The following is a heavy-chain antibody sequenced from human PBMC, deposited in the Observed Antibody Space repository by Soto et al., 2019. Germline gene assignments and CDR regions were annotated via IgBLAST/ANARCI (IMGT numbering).Heavy chain of an antibody. D-gene: IGHD2-15*01. CDR1: GFTFSSYA. CDR3: AREGLGGCSGGSCYPASWFDP. Sequence: GGSLRLSCAASGFTFSSYAMHWVRQAPGKGLEWVAVISYDGSNKYYADSVKGRFTISRDNSKNTLYLQMNSLRAEDTAVYYCAREGLGGCSGGSCYPASWFDPWGQGTLVTVSS. V-gene: IGHV3-30-3*01. CDR2: ISYDGSNK. J-gene: IGHJ5*02.